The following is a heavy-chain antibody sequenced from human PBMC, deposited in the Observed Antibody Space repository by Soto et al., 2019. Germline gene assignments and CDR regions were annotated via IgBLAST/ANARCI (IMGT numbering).Heavy chain of an antibody. D-gene: IGHD3-16*01. V-gene: IGHV3-23*01. Sequence: EVQLLESGGGLVQPGGSLRLSCAASGFTFSSYAMSWVRQAPGKGLEWVSAISGSGGSTYYADSVKGRFTISRDNSKNTRYLQMNSLRAEDTAVYYCARGGRDYYYGMDVWGQGTTVTVSS. CDR3: ARGGRDYYYGMDV. J-gene: IGHJ6*02. CDR2: ISGSGGST. CDR1: GFTFSSYA.